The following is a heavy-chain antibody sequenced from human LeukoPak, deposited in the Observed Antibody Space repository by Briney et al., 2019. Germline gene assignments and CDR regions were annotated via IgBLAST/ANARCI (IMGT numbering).Heavy chain of an antibody. V-gene: IGHV4-59*08. D-gene: IGHD2-15*01. Sequence: PSETLSLTCNVSGGSISSHYWSWIRQPPGKGLEWIGYIYHSGSPNSGTTDYNPSLKSRVTISVDTSKNQFSLKLSSVTAADTAMYYCARHGGATFDYWGQGTLVTVSS. J-gene: IGHJ4*02. CDR3: ARHGGATFDY. CDR1: GGSISSHY. CDR2: IYHSGSPNSGTT.